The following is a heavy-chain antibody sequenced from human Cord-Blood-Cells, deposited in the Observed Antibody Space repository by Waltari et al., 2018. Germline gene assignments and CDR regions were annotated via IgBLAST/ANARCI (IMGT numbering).Heavy chain of an antibody. CDR1: GGTFSSYA. CDR2: FVPFCGTA. Sequence: QVQLVQSGAEVKKPGSSVKVSCKASGGTFSSYAISWVRQAPGQGLEWMGGFVPFCGTANHAQKFQGGVTITADESTSTAYMELSSLRSEDTAVYYCARGPLLYNGSGSYYFDYWGQGTLVTVSS. V-gene: IGHV1-69*12. D-gene: IGHD3-10*01. CDR3: ARGPLLYNGSGSYYFDY. J-gene: IGHJ4*02.